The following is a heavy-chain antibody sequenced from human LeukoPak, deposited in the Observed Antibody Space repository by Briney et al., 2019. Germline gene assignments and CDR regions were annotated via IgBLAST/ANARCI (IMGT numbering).Heavy chain of an antibody. CDR2: ISFSNSTL. Sequence: GGSLRLSCAASGFNLSYYSMNWVRQAPGKGLEWVSYISFSNSTLYYADSVRGRFTISRDNAKNSLYLQMNSLGAEDTAVYYCAGGGATSFDYWGQGILVTVSS. J-gene: IGHJ4*02. D-gene: IGHD5-12*01. CDR1: GFNLSYYS. CDR3: AGGGATSFDY. V-gene: IGHV3-48*04.